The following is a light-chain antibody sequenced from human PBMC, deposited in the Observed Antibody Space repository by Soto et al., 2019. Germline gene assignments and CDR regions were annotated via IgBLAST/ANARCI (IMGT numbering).Light chain of an antibody. Sequence: VLTESPGTLSLFPCQTATRSWSGSQTVSSARLAWFQQKPGQAPRLLIYGASSRAPGIPARFSGSGSGTDFTLTISRLEPEDFAAYYCQVYGRSPWTFGQGTKVDIK. CDR3: QVYGRSPWT. V-gene: IGKV3-20*01. CDR1: QTVSSAR. CDR2: GAS. J-gene: IGKJ1*01.